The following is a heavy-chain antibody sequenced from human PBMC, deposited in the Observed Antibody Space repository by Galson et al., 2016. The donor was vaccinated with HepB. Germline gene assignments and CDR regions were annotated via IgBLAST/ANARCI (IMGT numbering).Heavy chain of an antibody. CDR3: ARQFFPRDDFWSGYSSFESYNYHYGMDV. Sequence: SETLSLTCTVSGGFISCYYWSWIRQPPGKGLEWIGYIYYSGSTNYNPSLKSRVTISVDTSKNHFSLKLSSVTAADTAVYYCARQFFPRDDFWSGYSSFESYNYHYGMDVWGQGTTVTVSS. J-gene: IGHJ6*02. CDR2: IYYSGST. CDR1: GGFISCYY. D-gene: IGHD3-3*01. V-gene: IGHV4-59*08.